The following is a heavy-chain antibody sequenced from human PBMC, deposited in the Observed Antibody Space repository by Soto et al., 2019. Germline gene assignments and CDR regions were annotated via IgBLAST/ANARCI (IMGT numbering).Heavy chain of an antibody. CDR1: GFTFSSYW. CDR2: IKQDGSEK. J-gene: IGHJ3*02. Sequence: GGSLRLSCAASGFTFSSYWMSWVRQAPGKGLEWVANIKQDGSEKYYVDSVKGRFTITRDNAKNSLYLQMNSLRAEDTAVYYCGRGGRYWSSTSCYAFDIWGQGTMVTVSS. V-gene: IGHV3-7*01. CDR3: GRGGRYWSSTSCYAFDI. D-gene: IGHD2-2*01.